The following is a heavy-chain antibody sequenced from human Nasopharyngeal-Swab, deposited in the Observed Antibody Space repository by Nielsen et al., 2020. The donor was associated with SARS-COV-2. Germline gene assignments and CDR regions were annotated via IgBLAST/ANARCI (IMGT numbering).Heavy chain of an antibody. V-gene: IGHV1-69*13. CDR1: GGTFSSYA. CDR3: ARSGYSNSDIDY. Sequence: SSVKVSCKASGGTFSSYAISWVRQAPGQGLEWMGGIIPIFGTADYAQKFQDRVTITADESTSTAYTELSSLRSEDTAVYYCARSGYSNSDIDYWGQGTLVTVSS. J-gene: IGHJ4*02. CDR2: IIPIFGTA. D-gene: IGHD6-6*01.